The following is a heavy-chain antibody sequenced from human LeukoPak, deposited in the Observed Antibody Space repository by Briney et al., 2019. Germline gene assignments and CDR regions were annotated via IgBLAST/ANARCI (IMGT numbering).Heavy chain of an antibody. CDR1: GGSFSGYY. Sequence: SETLSLTCAVYGGSFSGYYWSWIRQPPGKGLEWIGEINHNGSTNYNPSLKSRVTISVDTSKNQFSLKLSSVTAADTAVYYCARVSGNDDMDYWGQGTLVTVSS. J-gene: IGHJ4*02. CDR3: ARVSGNDDMDY. D-gene: IGHD1-1*01. V-gene: IGHV4-34*01. CDR2: INHNGST.